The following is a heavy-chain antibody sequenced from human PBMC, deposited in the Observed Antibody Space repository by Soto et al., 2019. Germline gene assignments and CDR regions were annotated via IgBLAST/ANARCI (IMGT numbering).Heavy chain of an antibody. CDR3: ARGVPTVTKTYYGMDV. CDR2: IIPIFGTA. CDR1: GGTFSSYA. D-gene: IGHD4-4*01. V-gene: IGHV1-69*13. Sequence: SVKVSCKASGGTFSSYAISWVRQAPGQGLEWMGEIIPIFGTANYAQKFQGRVTITADESTSTAYMELSSLRSEDTAVYYCARGVPTVTKTYYGMDVWGQGTTVTVSS. J-gene: IGHJ6*02.